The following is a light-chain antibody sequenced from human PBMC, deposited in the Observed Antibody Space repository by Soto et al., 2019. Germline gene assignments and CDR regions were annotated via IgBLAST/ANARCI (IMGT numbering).Light chain of an antibody. Sequence: QLVLTQPPSVSGAPGQRVTISCSGSSSNIGVGYTVHWYQQLPGTAPKLLIYGNSNRPSGVPDRFSGSKSGTSASLAITGLQTEEEADYYCQSYDSSLSGLVFGTGTKVTVL. CDR3: QSYDSSLSGLV. CDR2: GNS. CDR1: SSNIGVGYT. V-gene: IGLV1-40*01. J-gene: IGLJ1*01.